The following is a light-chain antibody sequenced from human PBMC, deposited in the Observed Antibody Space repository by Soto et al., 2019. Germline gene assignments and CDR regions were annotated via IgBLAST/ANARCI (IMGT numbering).Light chain of an antibody. CDR2: GAS. CDR1: QSVSNN. V-gene: IGKV3-15*01. J-gene: IGKJ1*01. Sequence: EIVMTHSPAILSVSPGGRATLSCRAGQSVSNNLAWYQQKPGQTPRLVIYGASNRATGVPARFSGSGSGTDFTLTISSLQSEDFAVYYCLQYDDWHRTFGQGTKVDIK. CDR3: LQYDDWHRT.